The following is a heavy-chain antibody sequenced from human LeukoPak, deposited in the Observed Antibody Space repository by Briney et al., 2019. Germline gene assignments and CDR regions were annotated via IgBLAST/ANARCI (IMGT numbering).Heavy chain of an antibody. V-gene: IGHV3-48*04. D-gene: IGHD6-19*01. Sequence: GGSLRLSCAASGFTFSSYWMSWVRQAPGKGLEWVSYISGSGSTIYYADSVKGRFTISRDNAKNSLYLQMNSLRAEDTAVYYCARSSGWYPNWFDPWGQGTLVTVSS. CDR1: GFTFSSYW. CDR3: ARSSGWYPNWFDP. CDR2: ISGSGSTI. J-gene: IGHJ5*02.